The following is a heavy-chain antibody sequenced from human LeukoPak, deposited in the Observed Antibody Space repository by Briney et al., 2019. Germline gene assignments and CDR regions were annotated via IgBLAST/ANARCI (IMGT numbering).Heavy chain of an antibody. CDR1: CVSISSSSYY. CDR2: IYYSGST. CDR3: ARPCSYEYDSSGYYPISYYSYYYIAV. D-gene: IGHD3-22*01. Sequence: PSETVSLTCTVSCVSISSSSYYWGWIRQPPGRALEWIGSIYYSGSTYYNPSLKSRVTISVDTSKNQFSLKLSSVTAADTAVYYCARPCSYEYDSSGYYPISYYSYYYIAVSGEGTTVTVSS. J-gene: IGHJ6*03. V-gene: IGHV4-39*01.